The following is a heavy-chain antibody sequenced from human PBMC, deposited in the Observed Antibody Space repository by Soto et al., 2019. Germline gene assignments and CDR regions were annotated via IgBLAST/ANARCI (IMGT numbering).Heavy chain of an antibody. V-gene: IGHV3-33*01. Sequence: GGSLRLSCAASGFTFSSYGMHWVRQAPGKGLEWVAVIWYDGSNKYYADTVKSRITISRDNSKNILYLQMNSMRAEDTVVFYCSRDRVCSGGSCYPLYYYYYGMDVWGQGT. CDR3: SRDRVCSGGSCYPLYYYYYGMDV. J-gene: IGHJ6*02. D-gene: IGHD2-15*01. CDR1: GFTFSSYG. CDR2: IWYDGSNK.